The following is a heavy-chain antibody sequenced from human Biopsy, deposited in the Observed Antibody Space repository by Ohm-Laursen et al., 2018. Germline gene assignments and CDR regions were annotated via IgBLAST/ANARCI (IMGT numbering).Heavy chain of an antibody. CDR2: ISHTGYT. CDR3: ARGSNEYGGLYFPH. Sequence: SDTLSLICTVSGGSISGHYWTWIRQPPGKGLEWIGHISHTGYTSYKSSLKSRVTISLDTSRKHFSLRLTSLAAADTAVYYCARGSNEYGGLYFPHWGQGTLVTVSS. D-gene: IGHD4-23*01. V-gene: IGHV4-59*11. J-gene: IGHJ1*01. CDR1: GGSISGHY.